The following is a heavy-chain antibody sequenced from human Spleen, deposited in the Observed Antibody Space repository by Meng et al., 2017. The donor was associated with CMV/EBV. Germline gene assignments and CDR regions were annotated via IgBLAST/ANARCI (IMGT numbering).Heavy chain of an antibody. CDR2: VYYTGST. D-gene: IGHD3-16*01. J-gene: IGHJ4*02. CDR3: ARRADENIWGSYRYFFDS. CDR1: GDSIGTFY. V-gene: IGHV4-59*01. Sequence: GSLRLSCTVSGDSIGTFYWNWIRQPPGKGLEWLGYVYYTGSTNYNPSVKGRVTLSVDTSKNQFSLRLNSVTAADTAVYFCARRADENIWGSYRYFFDSWGQGTLVTVSS.